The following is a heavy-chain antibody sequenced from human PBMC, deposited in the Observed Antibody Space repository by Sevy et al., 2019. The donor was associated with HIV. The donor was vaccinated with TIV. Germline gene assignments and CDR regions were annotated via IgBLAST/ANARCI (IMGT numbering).Heavy chain of an antibody. CDR1: GFTFSSYA. D-gene: IGHD3-10*01. J-gene: IGHJ6*02. Sequence: GGSLRLSCAASGFTFSSYAMSWVRQAPGKGLEWVSAISGSGGSTYYADSVKGRFTISRDNSKNTLYLQMNSLRAEDTAVYYCAKVDARLLWFGEDYYYGMDVWGQWTTVTVSS. CDR2: ISGSGGST. V-gene: IGHV3-23*01. CDR3: AKVDARLLWFGEDYYYGMDV.